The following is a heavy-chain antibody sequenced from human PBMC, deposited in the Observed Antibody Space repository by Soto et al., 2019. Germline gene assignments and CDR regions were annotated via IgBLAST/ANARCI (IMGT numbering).Heavy chain of an antibody. D-gene: IGHD1-26*01. CDR2: IYSPGST. CDR1: GFTVSSSY. Sequence: GGSLRLACAASGFTVSSSYLSWVRQAPGKGLEWVSTIYSPGSTYYADSVKGRFTISRDNAKNTLYLQMNSLRAEDTAVYYCARGLVGPTTAFDYWGHGTLIPVS. V-gene: IGHV3-53*01. CDR3: ARGLVGPTTAFDY. J-gene: IGHJ4*01.